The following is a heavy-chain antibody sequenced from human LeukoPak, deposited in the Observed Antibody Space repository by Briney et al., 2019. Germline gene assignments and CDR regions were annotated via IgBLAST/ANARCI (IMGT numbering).Heavy chain of an antibody. D-gene: IGHD5-18*01. CDR2: ISSSSSYI. CDR3: ATLRGYGYGRDY. CDR1: GFTFSSYS. V-gene: IGHV3-21*01. J-gene: IGHJ4*02. Sequence: RGSLRLSCAASGFTFSSYSMNWVRQAPGKGLEWVSSISSSSSYIYYADSVKGRLTISRDNAKNSLYLQMNSLRAEDTAVYYCATLRGYGYGRDYWGQGTLVTVSS.